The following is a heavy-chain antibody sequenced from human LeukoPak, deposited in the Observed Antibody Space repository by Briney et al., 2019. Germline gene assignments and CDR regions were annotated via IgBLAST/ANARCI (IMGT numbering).Heavy chain of an antibody. CDR3: ARAGYYYNSSGYILDY. CDR1: GFTFSSYE. Sequence: PGGSLRLSCAASGFTFSSYEMNWVRQAPGKGLEWVSYISSSGSTIYYADSVKGRFTISRDNAKNSLYLQMNSLRAEDTAVYYCARAGYYYNSSGYILDYWGQGTLVTVSS. D-gene: IGHD3-22*01. V-gene: IGHV3-48*03. CDR2: ISSSGSTI. J-gene: IGHJ4*02.